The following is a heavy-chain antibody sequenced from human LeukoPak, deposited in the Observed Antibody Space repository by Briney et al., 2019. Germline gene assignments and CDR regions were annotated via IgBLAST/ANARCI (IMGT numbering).Heavy chain of an antibody. CDR1: GYSFTSYW. D-gene: IGHD5-12*01. CDR3: ARDPGSGYEEHFDY. CDR2: IYPGGSDT. J-gene: IGHJ4*02. V-gene: IGHV5-51*01. Sequence: GESLKFSCKGAGYSFTSYWIGGGRQIRGKGLEWGVIIYPGGSDTSYSPSFEGQVTISADKSISTAYLQWSSLKGTDTAMYSCARDPGSGYEEHFDYWGQGTLVTVPS.